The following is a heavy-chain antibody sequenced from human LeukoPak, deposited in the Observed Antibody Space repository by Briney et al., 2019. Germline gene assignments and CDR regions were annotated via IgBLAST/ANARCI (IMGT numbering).Heavy chain of an antibody. CDR2: IYYSGST. Sequence: SETLSLTCTVSGGSISSSSYYWGWIRQPPGKGLEWIGNIYYSGSTNYNPSLKSRVTISVDTSKNQFSLKLSSVTAADTAVYYCARVGTTVTTLDAFDIWGQGTMVTVSS. CDR3: ARVGTTVTTLDAFDI. V-gene: IGHV4-61*05. D-gene: IGHD4-17*01. CDR1: GGSISSSSYY. J-gene: IGHJ3*02.